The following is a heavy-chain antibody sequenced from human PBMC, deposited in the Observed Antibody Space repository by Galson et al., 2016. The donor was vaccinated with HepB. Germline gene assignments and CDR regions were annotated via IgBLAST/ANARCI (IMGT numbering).Heavy chain of an antibody. D-gene: IGHD1-26*01. Sequence: SETLSLTCTVSGDSISNYYWSWIRQFPGKGLEWIGFVHYSGNINYNPSLKSRVTISLDMSKNQFPLKLNSVTAADTAPYYCARVRAYSFDIWGPGTTVSVSS. V-gene: IGHV4-59*12. CDR2: VHYSGNI. CDR1: GDSISNYY. CDR3: ARVRAYSFDI. J-gene: IGHJ3*02.